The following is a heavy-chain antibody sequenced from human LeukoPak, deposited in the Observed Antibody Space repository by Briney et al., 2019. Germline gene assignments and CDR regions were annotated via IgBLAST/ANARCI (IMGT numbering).Heavy chain of an antibody. CDR3: ARDRYGDYTPGIDAFDI. Sequence: PGGSLRLSCAASGFTFSSYEMNWVRQAPGKGLEWVSYISSSGSTIYYADSVKGRFTISRDNAKNSLYLQMNSLRAEDTAVYYCARDRYGDYTPGIDAFDIWGQGTMVTVSS. V-gene: IGHV3-48*03. CDR1: GFTFSSYE. CDR2: ISSSGSTI. D-gene: IGHD4-17*01. J-gene: IGHJ3*02.